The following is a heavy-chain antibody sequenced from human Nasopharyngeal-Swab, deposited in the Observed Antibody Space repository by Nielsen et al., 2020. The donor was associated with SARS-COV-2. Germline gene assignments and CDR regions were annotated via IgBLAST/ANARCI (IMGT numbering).Heavy chain of an antibody. Sequence: GESLKISCAASGFTVSSNYMSWVRQAPGKGLEWVSVIYSGGSTYYADSVKGRFTISRDNSKNTLYLQMNSLRAEDTAVYYCARGLRGYSGYSDYWGQGTLVTASS. CDR2: IYSGGST. CDR3: ARGLRGYSGYSDY. J-gene: IGHJ4*02. D-gene: IGHD5-12*01. V-gene: IGHV3-53*01. CDR1: GFTVSSNY.